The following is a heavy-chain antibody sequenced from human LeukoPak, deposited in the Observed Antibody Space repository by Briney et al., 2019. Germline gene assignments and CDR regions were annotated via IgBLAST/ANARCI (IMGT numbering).Heavy chain of an antibody. CDR3: ARVRDGYNYIDY. J-gene: IGHJ4*02. Sequence: GGSLRLSCAASGFTFSTYEMNWVRQAPGKGLEWVSYISSSGSTIYYADSVKGRFTISRDNAKNSLYLQMNSLRAEDTAVYYCARVRDGYNYIDYWGQGTRVTVSS. CDR2: ISSSGSTI. D-gene: IGHD5-24*01. CDR1: GFTFSTYE. V-gene: IGHV3-48*03.